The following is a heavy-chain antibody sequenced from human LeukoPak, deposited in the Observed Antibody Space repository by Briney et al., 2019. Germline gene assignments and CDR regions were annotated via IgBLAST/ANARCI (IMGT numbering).Heavy chain of an antibody. CDR2: ISGSGGST. CDR3: AKDLFAYYDILTGYYTRTYAFDI. J-gene: IGHJ3*02. V-gene: IGHV3-23*01. CDR1: GFTFSSYG. D-gene: IGHD3-9*01. Sequence: GGSQRLSCAASGFTFSSYGMSWVRQAPGKGLEWVSAISGSGGSTYYAGSVKGRFTISRDNSKNTLYLQMNSLRAEDTAVYYCAKDLFAYYDILTGYYTRTYAFDIWGQGTMVTVSS.